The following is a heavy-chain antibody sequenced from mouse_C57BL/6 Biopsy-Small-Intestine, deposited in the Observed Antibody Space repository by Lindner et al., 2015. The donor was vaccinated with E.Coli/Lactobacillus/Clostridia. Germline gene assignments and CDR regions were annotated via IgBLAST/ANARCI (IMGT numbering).Heavy chain of an antibody. J-gene: IGHJ3*01. V-gene: IGHV14-2*01. CDR1: GFNIKDFY. CDR2: IDPEDGET. Sequence: VQLQESGAELVKPGASVKLSCTASGFNIKDFYMHWVKQRTEQGLEWIGRIDPEDGETKYAPKFQGKATITADTSSGTAYLRLSSLTSEDTAVYYCARRGDYDWVFAYWGQGTLVTVSA. D-gene: IGHD2-4*01. CDR3: ARRGDYDWVFAY.